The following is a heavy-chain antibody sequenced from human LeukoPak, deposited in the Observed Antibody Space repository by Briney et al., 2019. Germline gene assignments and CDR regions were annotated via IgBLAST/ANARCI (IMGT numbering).Heavy chain of an antibody. J-gene: IGHJ6*03. CDR3: ARAGRFYDSSGYFSPLGYYYYMDV. V-gene: IGHV1-18*01. CDR1: GYTFTSYG. CDR2: ISAYNGNT. Sequence: ASVKVSCKASGYTFTSYGISWVRQAPGQGLEWMGWISAYNGNTNYAQKLQGRVTMTTDTSTSTAYMELRSLRSDDTAVYYCARAGRFYDSSGYFSPLGYYYYMDVWGKGTTVTISS. D-gene: IGHD3-22*01.